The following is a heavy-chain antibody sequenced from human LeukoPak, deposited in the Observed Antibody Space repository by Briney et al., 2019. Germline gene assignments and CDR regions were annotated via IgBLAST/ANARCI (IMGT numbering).Heavy chain of an antibody. CDR3: ARAISVEGHFYYYLDV. J-gene: IGHJ6*03. CDR2: FIPVFGTA. Sequence: ASVKVSCKATGVTFSSLTIAWVRQAPGQGLEWMGGFIPVFGTANYEQRFQDRLTITTDESTSTAYMELNSLTSEDTAVYYCARAISVEGHFYYYLDVWGQGTTVTVSS. V-gene: IGHV1-69*05. D-gene: IGHD2-21*01. CDR1: GVTFSSLT.